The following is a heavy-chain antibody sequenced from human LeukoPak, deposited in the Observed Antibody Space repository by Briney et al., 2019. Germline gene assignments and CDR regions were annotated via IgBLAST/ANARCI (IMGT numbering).Heavy chain of an antibody. CDR1: GYSFTSYW. D-gene: IGHD3-22*01. J-gene: IGHJ4*02. V-gene: IGHV5-51*01. CDR3: ARSPAPNYYDSSGYYLDWYYFDY. Sequence: GESLKISCKGSGYSFTSYWIGWGRQMPGKGVEWMGIIYPGDSDTRYNPSFQGKVTISADKSISTAYLQWSSLKASDTAMYYCARSPAPNYYDSSGYYLDWYYFDYWGQGTLVTVSS. CDR2: IYPGDSDT.